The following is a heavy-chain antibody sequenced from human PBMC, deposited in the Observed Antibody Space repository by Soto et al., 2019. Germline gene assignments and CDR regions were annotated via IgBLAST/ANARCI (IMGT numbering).Heavy chain of an antibody. Sequence: GASVKVSCKASGGTFSSYAISWVRQAPGQGLEWMGGIIPIFGTANYAQKFQGRVTITADESTSTAYMELSSLRSEDTAVYYCARGVRYGDYGGDGYYGMDVWGQGTTVPVSS. CDR2: IIPIFGTA. J-gene: IGHJ6*02. D-gene: IGHD4-17*01. CDR1: GGTFSSYA. CDR3: ARGVRYGDYGGDGYYGMDV. V-gene: IGHV1-69*13.